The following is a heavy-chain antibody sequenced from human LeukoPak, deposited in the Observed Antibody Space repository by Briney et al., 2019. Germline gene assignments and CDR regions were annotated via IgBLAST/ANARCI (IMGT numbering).Heavy chain of an antibody. J-gene: IGHJ4*02. V-gene: IGHV3-66*01. CDR2: IYSGGTT. CDR1: GFTVSCNY. Sequence: SLRLFHAASGFTVSCNYMSWVRPATGKGLEWVSFIYSGGTTYYADSVKGRFTISRDNSKNPLHLQMTSLRAEDTAVYYCARDQYSYAHAAHWGQGTLVTVSS. D-gene: IGHD5-18*01. CDR3: ARDQYSYAHAAH.